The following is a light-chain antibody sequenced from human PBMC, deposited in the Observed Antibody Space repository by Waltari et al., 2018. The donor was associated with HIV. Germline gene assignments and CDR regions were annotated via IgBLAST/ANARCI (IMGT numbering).Light chain of an antibody. V-gene: IGKV3-20*01. CDR3: QQYGDSPLYS. CDR1: QTVSSKY. CDR2: GAS. Sequence: EIVLTQSPGTLSLSPGERATLSCRANQTVSSKYLAWYQQKPGRAPRVVIYGASSRATGIPDRFSGSGSGTDFTLTISRLEPEDFAVYYCQQYGDSPLYSFGQGTKLEI. J-gene: IGKJ2*01.